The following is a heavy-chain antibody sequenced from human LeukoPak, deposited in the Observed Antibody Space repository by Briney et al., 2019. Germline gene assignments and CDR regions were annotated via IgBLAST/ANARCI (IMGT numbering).Heavy chain of an antibody. Sequence: GGSLRLSCAASGFTFSSYGMHWVRQAPGKGLEWVAFIRYDGSNKYYADSVKGRFTISRDNSKNTLYLQMNSLRAEDTAVYYCAKDDTYSGYAAGGAFDIWGQGTMDTVSS. J-gene: IGHJ3*02. CDR2: IRYDGSNK. CDR1: GFTFSSYG. CDR3: AKDDTYSGYAAGGAFDI. V-gene: IGHV3-30*02. D-gene: IGHD5-12*01.